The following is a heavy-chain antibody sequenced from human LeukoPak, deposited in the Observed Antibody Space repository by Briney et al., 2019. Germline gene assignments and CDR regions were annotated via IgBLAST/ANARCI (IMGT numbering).Heavy chain of an antibody. CDR1: GYTFTSYG. Sequence: ASVKVSCKASGYTFTSYGISWVRQAPGQGLEWMGWISAYNGNTNYAQKLQGRVTMTTDTSTSTAYMELRSLRSDDTAVYYCARVFVQGGSYSRGAFDIWGQGTMVTVSS. J-gene: IGHJ3*02. CDR3: ARVFVQGGSYSRGAFDI. V-gene: IGHV1-18*01. D-gene: IGHD1-26*01. CDR2: ISAYNGNT.